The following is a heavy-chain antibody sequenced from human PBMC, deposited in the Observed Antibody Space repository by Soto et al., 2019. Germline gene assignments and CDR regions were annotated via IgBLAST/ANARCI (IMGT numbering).Heavy chain of an antibody. CDR3: ATQGFGVLHGLVDV. CDR1: GGSLSSGSFF. CDR2: IYYSGST. V-gene: IGHV4-61*01. Sequence: SETLSLTCTVSGGSLSSGSFFWGWIRQPPGKGLEWIGYIYYSGSTNYNPSLKSRVIISMDSSKNQFSLNLTSVTAADTAVYYCATQGFGVLHGLVDVWGQGTTVTVSS. J-gene: IGHJ6*02. D-gene: IGHD3-10*01.